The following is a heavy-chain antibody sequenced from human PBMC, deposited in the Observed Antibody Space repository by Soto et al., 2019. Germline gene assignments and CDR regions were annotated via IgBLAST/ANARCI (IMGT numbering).Heavy chain of an antibody. J-gene: IGHJ3*02. CDR3: ARVESPETERGLLEAFDI. V-gene: IGHV3-74*01. CDR1: GFTFSIYW. D-gene: IGHD3-10*01. CDR2: LNSDGSSA. Sequence: GGSLRLSCAASGFTFSIYWMHWVRQAPGKGLEWVSRLNSDGSSALYADSVKGRFTISRDNDKSTLYLQMSNLRVEDSAVYYCARVESPETERGLLEAFDIWGQGTMVTVSS.